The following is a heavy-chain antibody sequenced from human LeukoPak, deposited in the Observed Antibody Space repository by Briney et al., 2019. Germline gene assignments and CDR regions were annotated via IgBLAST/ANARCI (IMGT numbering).Heavy chain of an antibody. V-gene: IGHV3-74*01. CDR3: AKGNYSGSLESHDFDY. D-gene: IGHD3-10*01. CDR2: INRDGSST. J-gene: IGHJ4*02. Sequence: GGSLRLSCAASGIIFSNYWMHWVRQAPGKGLVWVSRINRDGSSTSYADSVKGRFTISRDNSKNTLYLQMNSLRAEDTAVYYCAKGNYSGSLESHDFDYWGQGTLVTVSS. CDR1: GIIFSNYW.